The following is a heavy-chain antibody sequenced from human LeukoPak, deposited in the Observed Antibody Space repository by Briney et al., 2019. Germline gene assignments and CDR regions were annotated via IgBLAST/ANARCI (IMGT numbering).Heavy chain of an antibody. CDR3: ARAHHRRVYDLVWGTYPY. Sequence: GGSLRLSCAASGFTFSSYSMNWVRQAPGKGLEWVSSITSSSSYIYYADSVKGRFTISRDNDKNSVYLQMNSLRVEDTAVYYCARAHHRRVYDLVWGTYPYWGQGTLVTVSS. CDR2: ITSSSSYI. D-gene: IGHD3-16*02. V-gene: IGHV3-21*01. CDR1: GFTFSSYS. J-gene: IGHJ4*02.